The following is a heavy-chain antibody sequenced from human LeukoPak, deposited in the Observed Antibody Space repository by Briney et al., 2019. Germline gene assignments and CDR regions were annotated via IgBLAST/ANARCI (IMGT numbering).Heavy chain of an antibody. CDR2: ISSSSNTI. CDR3: AREHANMVRGVILDY. J-gene: IGHJ4*02. V-gene: IGHV3-48*03. Sequence: GGSLRLSCAASGFTFSTFEMNWVRQAPGKGLEWISYISSSSNTIYYADSVRGRFTISRDNARNSLYLQMNSLRDEDTAVYYCAREHANMVRGVILDYWGQGTLVTVSS. D-gene: IGHD3-10*01. CDR1: GFTFSTFE.